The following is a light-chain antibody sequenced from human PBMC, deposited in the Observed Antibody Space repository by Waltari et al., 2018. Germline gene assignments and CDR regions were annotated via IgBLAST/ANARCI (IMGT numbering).Light chain of an antibody. Sequence: DIQMTQSPSTLSTSVGDRVTITCRASQTINNWLAWYQQKPGEAPKLLIFDASSWQGGVPSRFSGSGSGTEFTLTISSLQPDDFATYYCQQYHFYPYTFGQGTKLEI. CDR1: QTINNW. CDR2: DAS. V-gene: IGKV1-5*01. CDR3: QQYHFYPYT. J-gene: IGKJ2*01.